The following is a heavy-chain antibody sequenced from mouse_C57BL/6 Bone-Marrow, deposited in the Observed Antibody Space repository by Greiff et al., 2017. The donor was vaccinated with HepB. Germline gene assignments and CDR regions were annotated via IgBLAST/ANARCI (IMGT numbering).Heavy chain of an antibody. Sequence: EVQLQQSGPELVKPGASVKISCKASGYTFTDYYMNWVKQSHGKSLEWIGDINPNNGGTSYNQKFKGKATLTVNKSSSTAYMELRSLTSEASAVYNGAREGGGNSLAGFAYGAKGLWSLSLQ. D-gene: IGHD2-1*01. CDR2: INPNNGGT. CDR1: GYTFTDYY. CDR3: AREGGGNSLAGFAY. J-gene: IGHJ3*01. V-gene: IGHV1-26*01.